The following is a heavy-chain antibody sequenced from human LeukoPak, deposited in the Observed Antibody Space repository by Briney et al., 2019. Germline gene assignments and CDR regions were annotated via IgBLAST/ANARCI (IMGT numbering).Heavy chain of an antibody. Sequence: SETLSLTCAAYGGSFSGYYWSWIRQPPGKGLEWIGEINHSGSTNYNPSLKSRVTISVDTSKNQFSLKLSSVTAADTAVYYCAREREGPHGYLDYWGQGTLVTVSS. CDR1: GGSFSGYY. V-gene: IGHV4-34*01. CDR2: INHSGST. D-gene: IGHD5-24*01. CDR3: AREREGPHGYLDY. J-gene: IGHJ4*02.